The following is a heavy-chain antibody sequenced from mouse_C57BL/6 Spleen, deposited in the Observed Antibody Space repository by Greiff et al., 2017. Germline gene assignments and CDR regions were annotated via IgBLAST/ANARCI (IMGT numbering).Heavy chain of an antibody. V-gene: IGHV1-52*01. J-gene: IGHJ3*01. Sequence: QVQLQQPGAELVRPGSSVKLSCKASGYTFTSYWMHWVKQRPIQGLEWIGNIDPSDSDTHSNQKFKDKATLTVDKSSSTAYMQLSSLTSEDSAVYYCARGPTDYDEFAYWGQGTLVTVSA. CDR2: IDPSDSDT. CDR3: ARGPTDYDEFAY. CDR1: GYTFTSYW. D-gene: IGHD2-4*01.